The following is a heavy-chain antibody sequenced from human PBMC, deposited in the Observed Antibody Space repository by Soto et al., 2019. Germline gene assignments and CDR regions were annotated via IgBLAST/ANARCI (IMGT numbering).Heavy chain of an antibody. V-gene: IGHV6-1*01. CDR2: TYYRSKWYN. J-gene: IGHJ3*02. CDR3: ARASITMVRGVISDAFDI. Sequence: SQTLSLTCAISGDSVSINSAALNWIRQSPSRGLEWLGRTYYRSKWYNDYAVSVKSRITINPDTSKNQLSLQLNSVTPEDTAVYYCARASITMVRGVISDAFDIWGQGTMVTVSS. CDR1: GDSVSINSAA. D-gene: IGHD3-10*01.